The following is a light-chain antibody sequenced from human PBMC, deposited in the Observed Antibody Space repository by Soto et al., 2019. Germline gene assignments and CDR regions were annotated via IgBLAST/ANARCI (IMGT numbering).Light chain of an antibody. CDR3: SSYTTSRTWV. J-gene: IGLJ3*02. CDR1: SSDVGNYNY. V-gene: IGLV2-14*01. CDR2: EVS. Sequence: QSALTQPASVSGSPGQSITISCTGTSSDVGNYNYVSWYQHHPGKAPKLMIYEVSYRPSGVSVRFSGSKSGNTASLTISGHQAEDEANYYWSSYTTSRTWVFGGGAKLTVL.